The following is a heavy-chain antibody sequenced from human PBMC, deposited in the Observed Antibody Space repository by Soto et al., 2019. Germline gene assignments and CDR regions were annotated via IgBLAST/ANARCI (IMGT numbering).Heavy chain of an antibody. Sequence: QIILKESGPTLVRPTQTLTLTCAFSGFSLSTSGVGVGWIRQPPGKALEWLAVIYWDDSKHYSPSLRSRLTITTDTSKNQVVLTMTNMDPMDTGTYYCAHKGPEDWPLDYWGQGTLVTVSS. V-gene: IGHV2-5*02. CDR1: GFSLSTSGVG. D-gene: IGHD3-9*01. CDR3: AHKGPEDWPLDY. CDR2: IYWDDSK. J-gene: IGHJ4*02.